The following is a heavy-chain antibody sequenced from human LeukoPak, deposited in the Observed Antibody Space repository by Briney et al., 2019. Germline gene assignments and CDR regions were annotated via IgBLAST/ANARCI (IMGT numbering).Heavy chain of an antibody. D-gene: IGHD2-2*01. V-gene: IGHV4-31*03. J-gene: IGHJ6*02. CDR3: AREPWMFVVVPGHYYGMDV. Sequence: SETLSLTCTVSGGSISSGGYYWTWIPQHPGKGLEWIGYIYYSGSTYYNPSLKSRVTLSVDTSKIQFSLKLSSVTAADTAVYYGAREPWMFVVVPGHYYGMDVWGQGTTVTVSS. CDR1: GGSISSGGYY. CDR2: IYYSGST.